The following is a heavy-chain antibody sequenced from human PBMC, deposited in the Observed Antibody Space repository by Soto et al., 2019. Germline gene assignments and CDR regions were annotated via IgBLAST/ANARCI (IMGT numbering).Heavy chain of an antibody. CDR3: TREMPYYFYIMDV. V-gene: IGHV3-74*01. D-gene: IGHD2-2*01. CDR1: GFTFNNYW. J-gene: IGHJ6*02. Sequence: GGSLRLSCAASGFTFNNYWMHWVRQVPGKGLLWVSRINSDGSTTVYADSVKGRFTISRDNARNTLYLQMNSLRAEDTAMYYCTREMPYYFYIMDVWGQGPTVTVYS. CDR2: INSDGSTT.